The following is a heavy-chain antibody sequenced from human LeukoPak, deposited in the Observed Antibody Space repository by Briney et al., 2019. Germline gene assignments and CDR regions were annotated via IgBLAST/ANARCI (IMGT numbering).Heavy chain of an antibody. CDR2: FDLENDET. CDR1: GYTLTELS. Sequence: ASVKVSCKVSGYTLTELSMHWVRQAPGKGLEWMGGFDLENDETVYAQKFQGRVTMTEDISTDTAYMELSSLRSEDTAVYYCATAPRAASVAVALPDYYYYGMDVWGRGTTVTVSS. J-gene: IGHJ6*02. D-gene: IGHD6-19*01. CDR3: ATAPRAASVAVALPDYYYYGMDV. V-gene: IGHV1-24*01.